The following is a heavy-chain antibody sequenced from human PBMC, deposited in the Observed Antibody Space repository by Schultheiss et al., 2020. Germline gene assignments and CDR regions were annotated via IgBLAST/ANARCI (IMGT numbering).Heavy chain of an antibody. CDR2: ISYDGSNK. CDR1: GFTFSNAW. CDR3: AKWGYSYGYVYYYMDV. V-gene: IGHV3-30*18. J-gene: IGHJ6*03. Sequence: GGSLRLSCAASGFTFSNAWMSWVRQAPGKGLEWVAVISYDGSNKYYADSVKGRFTISRDNSKNTLYLQMNSLRAEDTAVYYCAKWGYSYGYVYYYMDVWGKGTTVTVSS. D-gene: IGHD5-18*01.